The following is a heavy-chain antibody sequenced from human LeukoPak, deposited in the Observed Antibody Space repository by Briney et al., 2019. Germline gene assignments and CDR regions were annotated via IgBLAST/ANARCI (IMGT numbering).Heavy chain of an antibody. CDR3: ARHVEGEGLDY. CDR1: GGSISSYY. J-gene: IGHJ4*02. V-gene: IGHV4-59*08. CDR2: IYHSGSV. Sequence: PSETLSLTCTVSGGSISSYYWSWIRQPPGKGLEWIGYIYHSGSVNYNPSLKSRVTISVDSSKTQFSLKLSSVTAADTAFYYCARHVEGEGLDYWGQGTLVTVSS. D-gene: IGHD3-16*01.